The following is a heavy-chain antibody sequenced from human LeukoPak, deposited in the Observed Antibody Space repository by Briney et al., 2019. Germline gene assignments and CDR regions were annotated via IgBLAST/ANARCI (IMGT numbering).Heavy chain of an antibody. CDR1: GFTFSSYS. V-gene: IGHV3-21*04. J-gene: IGHJ6*03. CDR3: AKNRGANYYNYYMDV. Sequence: PGGSLRLSCAASGFTFSSYSMNWVRQAPGKGLEWVSSISSSSSYIYYADSVKGRFTVSRDNSKNTLYLQMSSLRAEDTAVYFCAKNRGANYYNYYMDVWGKGTTVTVSS. CDR2: ISSSSSYI. D-gene: IGHD4/OR15-4a*01.